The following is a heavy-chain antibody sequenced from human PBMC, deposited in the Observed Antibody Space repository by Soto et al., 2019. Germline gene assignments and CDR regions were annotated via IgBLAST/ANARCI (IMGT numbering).Heavy chain of an antibody. D-gene: IGHD3-3*01. CDR2: IYYSGST. Sequence: QVQLQESGPGLVKPSQTLSLTCTVSGGSISSGGYYWSWIRQHPGTGLEWIGYIYYSGSTYYNPSLKSRVTISVDTSKNQFSLKLSSVTAADTAVYYCARTYYDFHYYFDYWGQGTLVTVSS. CDR1: GGSISSGGYY. CDR3: ARTYYDFHYYFDY. J-gene: IGHJ4*02. V-gene: IGHV4-31*03.